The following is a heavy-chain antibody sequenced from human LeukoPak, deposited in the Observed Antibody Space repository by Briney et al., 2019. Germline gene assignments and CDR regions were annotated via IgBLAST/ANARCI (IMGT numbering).Heavy chain of an antibody. Sequence: SETLSLTCTVSGGSISSSSYYWGWIRQPPGKGLEWIGSIYYSGSTYYNPSLKSRVTISVDTSNNQFSLKLSSVTAADTAVYYCARRSGSYYFDYWGQGTLVTVSS. CDR2: IYYSGST. D-gene: IGHD1-26*01. CDR3: ARRSGSYYFDY. V-gene: IGHV4-39*01. CDR1: GGSISSSSYY. J-gene: IGHJ4*02.